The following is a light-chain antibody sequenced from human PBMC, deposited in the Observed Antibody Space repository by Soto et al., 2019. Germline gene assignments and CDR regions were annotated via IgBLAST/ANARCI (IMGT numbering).Light chain of an antibody. CDR2: DAS. CDR3: QQRLNWPPT. J-gene: IGKJ5*01. V-gene: IGKV3-11*01. CDR1: QSVSSF. Sequence: EIVLTQSPATVSLSPGERATLSCRASQSVSSFLSWHQQKPGQAPRLLIYDASKRATGIPARFSGSGSGTGFALTISSLEPEDFAVYYCQQRLNWPPTFCQGTRLEI.